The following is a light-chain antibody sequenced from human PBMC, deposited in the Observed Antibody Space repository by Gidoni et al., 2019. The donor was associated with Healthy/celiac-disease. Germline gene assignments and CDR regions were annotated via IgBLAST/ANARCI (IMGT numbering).Light chain of an antibody. CDR3: QQYGSSPCS. CDR2: GAS. V-gene: IGKV3-20*01. J-gene: IGKJ2*04. Sequence: EIVLTQSPGTLSLSPGERATLSCRASQSVSSSYLAWYQQKPGQAPRLLIYGASRRATGIPDRFSGSGSGTDFTLTISRLEPEAFAVYYCQQYGSSPCSFGQGTKLEIK. CDR1: QSVSSSY.